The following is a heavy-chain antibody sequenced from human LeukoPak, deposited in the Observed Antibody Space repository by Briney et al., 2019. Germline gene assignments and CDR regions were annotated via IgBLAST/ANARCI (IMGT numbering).Heavy chain of an antibody. CDR1: GFTFSSHS. V-gene: IGHV3-21*04. J-gene: IGHJ4*02. Sequence: PGGSLRLSCAASGFTFSSHSMNWVRQAPGKGLEWVSSISSGSRYIYYVDSVKGRFTISRDNAKNSLYLQMNSLRAEDTAVYYCARDLTKGATIKFPHLWGQGTLVTVSS. CDR2: ISSGSRYI. D-gene: IGHD1-26*01. CDR3: ARDLTKGATIKFPHL.